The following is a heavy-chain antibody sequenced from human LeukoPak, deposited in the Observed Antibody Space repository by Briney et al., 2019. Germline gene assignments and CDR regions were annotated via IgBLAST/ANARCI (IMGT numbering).Heavy chain of an antibody. V-gene: IGHV3-9*01. CDR2: MSSDSNHI. D-gene: IGHD3-10*01. CDR3: VRSRVRGDPFDP. J-gene: IGHJ5*02. Sequence: SLRLSCAASGFSFEDYGLHWVRHVPGEGLGWGSGMSSDSNHIDYADSVKGRFTISRDNANNYLYLQMNSLRPEDTGLYYCVRSRVRGDPFDPWGQGTLVTVSS. CDR1: GFSFEDYG.